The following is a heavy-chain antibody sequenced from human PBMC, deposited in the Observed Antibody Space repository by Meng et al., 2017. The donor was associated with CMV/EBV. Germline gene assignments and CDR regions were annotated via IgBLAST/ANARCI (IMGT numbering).Heavy chain of an antibody. CDR2: INPNSGGT. CDR1: GYTFTGYY. V-gene: IGHV1-2*02. D-gene: IGHD2-2*01. CDR3: ARGSVVVPAASDY. Sequence: QVQLVRSGAEVKKPGVAVQGFCKASGYTFTGYYMHWVRQAPGQGLEWMGWINPNSGGTNYAQKFQGRVTMTRDTSISTAYMELSRLRSDDTAVYYCARGSVVVPAASDYWGQGTLVTVSS. J-gene: IGHJ4*02.